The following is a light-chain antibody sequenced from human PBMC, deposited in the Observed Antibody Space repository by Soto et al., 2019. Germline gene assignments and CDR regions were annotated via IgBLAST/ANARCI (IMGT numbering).Light chain of an antibody. CDR1: ESLRTY. J-gene: IGKJ2*01. CDR2: GAS. Sequence: EIVMTQSPATLSVSPGERVTLSCRASESLRTYLAWYQQKPGQAPRLLIYGASTKATGIPARFSGSGSATDFTLTISSLQSEDFAVYYCQIYNDWPFTFGQGTKLEI. CDR3: QIYNDWPFT. V-gene: IGKV3-15*01.